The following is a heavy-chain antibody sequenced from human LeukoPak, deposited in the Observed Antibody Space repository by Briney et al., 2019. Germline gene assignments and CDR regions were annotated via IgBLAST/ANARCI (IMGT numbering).Heavy chain of an antibody. CDR3: AKGNIAELPAAPYY. D-gene: IGHD2-2*01. CDR2: ISGNGDTT. V-gene: IGHV3-23*01. CDR1: GFTFNNYA. Sequence: PGGSLRLSCAASGFTFNNYAMSWVRQAPGKGLEWVSAISGNGDTTYYADSVKGRFTISRNNSKNTLYLQMNALGPGATALYYCAKGNIAELPAAPYYWGQGTLVTVSS. J-gene: IGHJ4*02.